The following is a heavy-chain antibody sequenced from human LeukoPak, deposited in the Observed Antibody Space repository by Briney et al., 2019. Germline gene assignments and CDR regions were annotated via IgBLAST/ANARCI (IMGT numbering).Heavy chain of an antibody. CDR3: ARAGGYCSSTSCFYYYYGMDV. J-gene: IGHJ6*04. CDR2: ISSSGSTI. V-gene: IGHV3-48*03. D-gene: IGHD2-2*01. Sequence: GGSLRLSCAASGFTFSSYEMNWVRQAPGKGLEWVSYISSSGSTIYYADSVKGRFTISRDNAKNSLYLQMNSLRAEDTAVYYCARAGGYCSSTSCFYYYYGMDVWGKGTTVTVSP. CDR1: GFTFSSYE.